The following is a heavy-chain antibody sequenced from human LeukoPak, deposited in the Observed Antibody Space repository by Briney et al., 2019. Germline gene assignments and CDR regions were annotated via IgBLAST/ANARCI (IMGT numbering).Heavy chain of an antibody. J-gene: IGHJ4*02. D-gene: IGHD2-15*01. CDR2: INHSEST. V-gene: IGHV4-34*01. CDR3: VRVLVVGTTYNIDY. Sequence: SETLSLTCAVYGGSLSGYYWSWIRQPPGKGLEWIGEINHSESTNYNPSLKSRVTISVDTSKNQFSLRLSSVTAADTAVYYCVRVLVVGTTYNIDYWGQGTLVTVSS. CDR1: GGSLSGYY.